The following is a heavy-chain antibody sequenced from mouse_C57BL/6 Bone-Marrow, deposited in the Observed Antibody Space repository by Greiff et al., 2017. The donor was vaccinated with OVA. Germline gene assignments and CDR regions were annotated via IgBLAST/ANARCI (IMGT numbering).Heavy chain of an antibody. V-gene: IGHV1-7*01. CDR2: INPSSGYT. Sequence: VQLQQSGADLAKPGASVKLSCKASGYTFTSYWMHWVKQRPGQGLEWIGYINPSSGYTKYNQKFKDKATLTADKSSSTAYMQLSSLTYEDSAVYYCARRALLRLYAMDYWGQGTSVTVSS. CDR3: ARRALLRLYAMDY. D-gene: IGHD1-2*01. CDR1: GYTFTSYW. J-gene: IGHJ4*01.